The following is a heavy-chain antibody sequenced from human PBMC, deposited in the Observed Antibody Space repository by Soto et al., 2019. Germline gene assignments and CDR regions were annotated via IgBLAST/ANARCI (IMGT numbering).Heavy chain of an antibody. CDR3: ARASPRIN. Sequence: HPGGSLRLSCAASGFTFSSYWMHWVRQAPGKGLVWVSRIHGDGSATSYADSVKGRFTISRDNARNTLYLQMNSLTVEDTAVYYCARASPRINWGQGTLVTVSS. D-gene: IGHD1-20*01. CDR2: IHGDGSAT. V-gene: IGHV3-74*01. CDR1: GFTFSSYW. J-gene: IGHJ4*02.